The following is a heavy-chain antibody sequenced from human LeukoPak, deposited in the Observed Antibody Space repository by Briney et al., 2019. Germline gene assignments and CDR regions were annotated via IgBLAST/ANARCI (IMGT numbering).Heavy chain of an antibody. D-gene: IGHD1-26*01. CDR3: ARDSGSYPHWFAP. CDR1: GGSISSYY. J-gene: IGHJ5*02. V-gene: IGHV4-59*01. Sequence: SETLSLTCTVSGGSISSYYWNWIRQPPGKGLEWIGYIFYSGITNYNPSLKSRVTISVDTSKKQFSLKLTSVTAADTAVYYCARDSGSYPHWFAPWGQGTLVTVSS. CDR2: IFYSGIT.